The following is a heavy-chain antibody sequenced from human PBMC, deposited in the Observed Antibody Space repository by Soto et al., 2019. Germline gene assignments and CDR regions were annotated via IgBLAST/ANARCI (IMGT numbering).Heavy chain of an antibody. CDR1: GGSVGSGAYY. V-gene: IGHV4-61*08. J-gene: IGHJ3*01. D-gene: IGHD5-12*01. CDR2: IQYSGDT. CDR3: ARHDYADRTFDL. Sequence: PSETLSLTCIVSGGSVGSGAYYWSWIRQPPGSGLEWIGYIQYSGDTNSNSSLKSRVTISVDRSKNRFSLKLTSVTAADTAFYYCARHDYADRTFDLWGQGTKVTVSS.